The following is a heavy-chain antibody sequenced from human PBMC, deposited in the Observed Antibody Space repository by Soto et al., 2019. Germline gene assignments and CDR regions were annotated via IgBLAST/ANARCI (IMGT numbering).Heavy chain of an antibody. D-gene: IGHD1-7*01. CDR3: ARRIRNYFAMDV. J-gene: IGHJ6*02. CDR2: ISDSGST. Sequence: PSETLSLTCAVYGGSFSGYYWSWIRQVPGKGLEWIGYISDSGSTNYNPSLKSRVTISVDTSNNQFSLRLSSATAADTAVYYCARRIRNYFAMDVWGQGTTVTVSS. V-gene: IGHV4-59*08. CDR1: GGSFSGYY.